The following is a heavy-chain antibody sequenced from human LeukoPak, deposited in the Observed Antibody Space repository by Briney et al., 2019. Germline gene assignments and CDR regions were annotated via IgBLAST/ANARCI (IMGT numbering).Heavy chain of an antibody. CDR2: IYWDDDK. CDR3: AHRRDSSWSFVS. CDR1: GFSLSTSGVG. V-gene: IGHV2-5*02. D-gene: IGHD6-13*01. J-gene: IGHJ4*02. Sequence: SGPTPVKLTQTLTLTCTFSGFSLSTSGVGVGWIRQPPGKALEWLALIYWDDDKRYSPSLKSRLTITKDTSKNQVVLTMTNMDPVDTGTYYCAHRRDSSWSFVSWGQGTLVTVSS.